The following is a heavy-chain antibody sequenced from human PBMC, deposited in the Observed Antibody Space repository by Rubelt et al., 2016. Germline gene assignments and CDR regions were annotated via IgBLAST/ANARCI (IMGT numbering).Heavy chain of an antibody. Sequence: QVQLQQWGAGLLKSSETLSLTCAVYSESFSNHYWTWIRQPPGKGLEWLGEINHSGSTSYNPSLKSRVTISIDPSKKQCSLKLSSVTAADTAVYYCARRLPSYYNHSGLDVWGQGTTVTVTS. J-gene: IGHJ6*02. D-gene: IGHD1-26*01. CDR3: ARRLPSYYNHSGLDV. CDR1: SESFSNHY. V-gene: IGHV4-34*01. CDR2: INHSGST.